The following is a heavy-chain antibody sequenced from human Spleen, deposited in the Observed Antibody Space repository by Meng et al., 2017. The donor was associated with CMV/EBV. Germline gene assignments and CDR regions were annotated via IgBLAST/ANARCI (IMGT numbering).Heavy chain of an antibody. J-gene: IGHJ4*02. D-gene: IGHD4-17*01. CDR3: ARSSTETDYFDY. CDR2: ISSSGSTI. Sequence: GESLKISCAASGFTFSDYYMSWIRQAPGKGLEWVSYISSSGSTIYYADSVKGRFTISRDNAKSSLYLQMNSLRAEDTAVYYCARSSTETDYFDYWGQGTLVTVSS. CDR1: GFTFSDYY. V-gene: IGHV3-11*01.